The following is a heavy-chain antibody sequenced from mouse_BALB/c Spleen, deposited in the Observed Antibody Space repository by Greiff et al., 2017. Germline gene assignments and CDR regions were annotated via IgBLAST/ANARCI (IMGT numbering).Heavy chain of an antibody. J-gene: IGHJ4*01. D-gene: IGHD4-1*01. CDR1: GYTFTSYW. Sequence: QVQLQESGAELVKPGASVKLSCKTSGYTFTSYWIQWVKQRPGQGLGWIGEIFPGTGTTYYNEKFKGKATLTIDTSSSTAYMQLSSLTSEDSAVYFCARLTGTAYYAMDYWGQGTSVTVSS. CDR2: IFPGTGTT. V-gene: IGHV1S132*01. CDR3: ARLTGTAYYAMDY.